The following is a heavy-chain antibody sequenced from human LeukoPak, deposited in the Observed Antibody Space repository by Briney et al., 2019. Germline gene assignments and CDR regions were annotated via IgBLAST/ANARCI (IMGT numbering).Heavy chain of an antibody. CDR3: ARHFRRDYSASGASQYYHYIDV. Sequence: SETLSLTCTVSGGSMTYDYWSWIRQTPGMRLEWLGYIYTTGNTRYNPSLKSRVTISLDTSKTQFSLRLRSVTAADTAVYYCARHFRRDYSASGASQYYHYIDVWGKGTTVTVSS. J-gene: IGHJ6*03. V-gene: IGHV4-59*08. D-gene: IGHD3-10*01. CDR1: GGSMTYDY. CDR2: IYTTGNT.